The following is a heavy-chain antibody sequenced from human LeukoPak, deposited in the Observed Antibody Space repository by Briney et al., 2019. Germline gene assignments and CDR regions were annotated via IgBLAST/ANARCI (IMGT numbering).Heavy chain of an antibody. CDR2: ITVSGDGT. CDR1: GFTFRSYA. CDR3: AKDPRRYSRTGGYFDY. V-gene: IGHV3-23*01. J-gene: IGHJ4*02. Sequence: GGSLRLSCAASGFTFRSYAMTWVRQAPGKGLEWVSTITVSGDGTFYADSVKGRFTFSRDNSKNTLYLQMNSLRAEDTAVYYCAKDPRRYSRTGGYFDYWGQGTLVTVSS. D-gene: IGHD6-13*01.